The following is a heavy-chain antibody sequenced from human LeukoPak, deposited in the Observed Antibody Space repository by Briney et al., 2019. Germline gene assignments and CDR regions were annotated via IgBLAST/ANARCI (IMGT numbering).Heavy chain of an antibody. J-gene: IGHJ4*02. CDR3: ARDPRYCGGDCYTFDY. CDR1: GFIFSRYW. CDR2: INSDGSST. D-gene: IGHD2-21*02. Sequence: GGSLRLSCAASGFIFSRYWMNWVRQAPGKGPVWVSRINSDGSSTGYADSVKGRFTISRDNAKNTLYLQMNSLRAEDTAVYYCARDPRYCGGDCYTFDYWGQGTLVTVSS. V-gene: IGHV3-74*01.